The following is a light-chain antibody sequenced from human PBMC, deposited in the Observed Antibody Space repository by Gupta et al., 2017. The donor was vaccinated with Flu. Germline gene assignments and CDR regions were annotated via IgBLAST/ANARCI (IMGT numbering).Light chain of an antibody. CDR2: VEGSRSY. CDR3: ETWGTNTRI. Sequence: QPVLTPSSSASASLGSSAKLTSTRTREPSSNIIAWHQQQPGKGPRFLRKVEGSRSYDKGSRVPDRGSGSTYGAAWYLTISNVQREDEAEYYCETWGTNTRIYGGGTKLTVL. CDR1: REPSSNI. V-gene: IGLV4-60*02. J-gene: IGLJ2*01.